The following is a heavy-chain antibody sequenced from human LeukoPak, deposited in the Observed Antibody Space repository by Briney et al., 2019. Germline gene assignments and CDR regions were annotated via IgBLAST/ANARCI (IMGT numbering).Heavy chain of an antibody. Sequence: GGSLRLSCAASGFIFSNYAMSWVRQVPGRGLEWVSTISSRGDSTYVADSVKGRFTISRDNSKNSLYLQMNTVRAEDAAVYYCVKGPRPDITVAHTIENWGQGTLVTVSS. CDR3: VKGPRPDITVAHTIEN. J-gene: IGHJ4*02. CDR1: GFIFSNYA. CDR2: ISSRGDST. V-gene: IGHV3-23*01. D-gene: IGHD6-19*01.